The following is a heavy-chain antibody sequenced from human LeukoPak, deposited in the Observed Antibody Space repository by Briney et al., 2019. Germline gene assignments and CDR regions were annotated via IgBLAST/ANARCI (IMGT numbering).Heavy chain of an antibody. D-gene: IGHD2-2*01. CDR1: GGSFSGYY. CDR2: INHSGST. Sequence: PSETLSLTCAVYGGSFSGYYWSWIRQSPGKGLEWIGEINHSGSTNYNPSLKSRVTISVDTSRNQFSLKLSSVTAEDTAVYYCATNPGGYCSSSSCYGEAPWGQGTLVTVSS. J-gene: IGHJ5*02. V-gene: IGHV4-34*01. CDR3: ATNPGGYCSSSSCYGEAP.